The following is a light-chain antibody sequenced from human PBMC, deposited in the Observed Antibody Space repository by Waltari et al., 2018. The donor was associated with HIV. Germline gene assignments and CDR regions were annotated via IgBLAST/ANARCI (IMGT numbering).Light chain of an antibody. CDR2: DAS. Sequence: ESVLRQPPSTLSLSPAERATLSCRASQSVSSYLVCYQQKPGQAPRLLIYDASNKATGIPAMFSGSASGTDFTLTISSLEPDDFTVYYCQLRSNCWTFGQGTKVEIK. CDR1: QSVSSY. V-gene: IGKV3-11*01. CDR3: QLRSNCWT. J-gene: IGKJ1*01.